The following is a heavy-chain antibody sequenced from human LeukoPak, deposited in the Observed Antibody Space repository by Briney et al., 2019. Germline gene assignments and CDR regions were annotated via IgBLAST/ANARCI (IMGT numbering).Heavy chain of an antibody. CDR1: GGSISSYY. CDR3: ARGHIRGWFDY. J-gene: IGHJ4*02. D-gene: IGHD3-10*01. Sequence: SETLSLTCTVSGGSISSYYWSWIRQPPGKGLEWIGYIYYSGSTNYNPSLKSRVTILVDTSKNQFSLKLSSVTAADTAVYYCARGHIRGWFDYWGQGTLVTVSS. CDR2: IYYSGST. V-gene: IGHV4-59*01.